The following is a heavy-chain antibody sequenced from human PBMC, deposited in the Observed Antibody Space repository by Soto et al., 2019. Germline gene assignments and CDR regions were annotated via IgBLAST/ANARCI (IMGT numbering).Heavy chain of an antibody. J-gene: IGHJ4*02. CDR2: ISAYNGNT. V-gene: IGHV1-18*01. CDR1: GYTFTSYG. CDR3: ASYSYGSGSYYKDY. D-gene: IGHD3-10*01. Sequence: ASVKVSCKASGYTFTSYGISWVRQAPGQGLEWMGWISAYNGNTNYAQKLQGRVTMTTDTSTSTAYMELRSLRSDDTAVYYCASYSYGSGSYYKDYWGQGSLVTVSA.